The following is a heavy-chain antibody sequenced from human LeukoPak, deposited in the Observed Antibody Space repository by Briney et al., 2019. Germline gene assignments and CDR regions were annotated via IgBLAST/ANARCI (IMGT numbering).Heavy chain of an antibody. V-gene: IGHV3-48*01. D-gene: IGHD5-18*01. CDR1: GFTFSNYA. J-gene: IGHJ4*02. CDR3: ARDHRYSSWN. Sequence: GGSLRLSCAASGFTFSNYAMNWVRQAPGRGLEWVSRIFSSDSTIGYADSVKGRFTISRDNAKNSLYLQMNSLRAEDTAVYYCARDHRYSSWNWGQGTLVTVSS. CDR2: IFSSDSTI.